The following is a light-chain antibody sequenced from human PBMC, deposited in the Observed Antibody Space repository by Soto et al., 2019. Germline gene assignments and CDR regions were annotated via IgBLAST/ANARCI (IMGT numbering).Light chain of an antibody. CDR3: QQRNVWPPIT. J-gene: IGKJ5*01. CDR1: QSIHTS. Sequence: EIVLTQSPGTLSLSPGERATLSCRASQSIHTSLAWYQQTSGKPPRLVIYDSTLRANGVPDRFGGSRSGTEFTLTINSLEPEDFAVYYCQQRNVWPPITFGQGTRREIK. CDR2: DST. V-gene: IGKV3-11*01.